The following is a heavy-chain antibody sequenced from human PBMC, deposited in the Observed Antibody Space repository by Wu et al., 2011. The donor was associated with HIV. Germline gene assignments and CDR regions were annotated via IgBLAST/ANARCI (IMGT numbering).Heavy chain of an antibody. CDR2: IIPIFGTA. V-gene: IGHV1-69*14. D-gene: IGHD2-21*01. CDR1: GGTFSRYA. CDR3: ARDLGGDEDY. J-gene: IGHJ4*02. Sequence: QVQLVQSGAEVKKPGSSVKVSCKAPGGTFSRYAINWVRQAPGQGLEWMGGIIPIFGTAKYVQKFQGRVTITADKSTSTAYMELSSLTSEDTAVYYCARDLGGDEDYWGQGTLVTVSS.